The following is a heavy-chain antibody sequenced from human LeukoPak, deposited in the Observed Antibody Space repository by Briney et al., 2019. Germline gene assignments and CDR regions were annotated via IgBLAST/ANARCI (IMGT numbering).Heavy chain of an antibody. CDR3: ARGDLHYHDSTRRGFDI. Sequence: PGGSLRLSCAASGFTFSSYAVHWVRQDPGKGLEWVALISYDGSNKYYADSVKGRFTISRDNSKNTLYLQMNSLRAEDTAVYYCARGDLHYHDSTRRGFDIWGQGTMVTVSS. J-gene: IGHJ3*02. D-gene: IGHD3-16*01. CDR1: GFTFSSYA. V-gene: IGHV3-30*04. CDR2: ISYDGSNK.